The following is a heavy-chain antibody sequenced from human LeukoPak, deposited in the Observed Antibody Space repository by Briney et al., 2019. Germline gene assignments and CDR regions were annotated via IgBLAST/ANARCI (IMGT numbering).Heavy chain of an antibody. CDR3: ARSGDSSGYYDY. J-gene: IGHJ4*02. D-gene: IGHD3-22*01. CDR1: GGTFSSYA. V-gene: IGHV1-69*13. CDR2: IIPIFGTA. Sequence: GASVKVSCKASGGTFSSYAISWVRQAPGQGLEWMGGIIPIFGTANYAQKFQGRVTITADESTSTAYMELSSPRSEDTAVYYCARSGDSSGYYDYWGQGTLVTVSS.